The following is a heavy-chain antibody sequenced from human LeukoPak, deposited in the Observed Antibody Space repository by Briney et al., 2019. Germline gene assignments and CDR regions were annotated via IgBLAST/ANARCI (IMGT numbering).Heavy chain of an antibody. CDR3: AKSTSFYLDS. Sequence: GGSLRLSCAASGFTFDNYAMNWVRQAPGKGLECVSVISGSGDATNYADSVKGRFTISRDNSKSTLYVQMNSLRAEDTAVYYCAKSTSFYLDSWGQGTLVTVSS. CDR1: GFTFDNYA. J-gene: IGHJ4*02. CDR2: ISGSGDAT. V-gene: IGHV3-23*01.